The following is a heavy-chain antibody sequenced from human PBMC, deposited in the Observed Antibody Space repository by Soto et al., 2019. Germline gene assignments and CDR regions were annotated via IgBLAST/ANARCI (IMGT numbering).Heavy chain of an antibody. CDR2: ISAYNGNT. CDR3: ARDAAVTTENYYYYYYGMEV. D-gene: IGHD4-17*01. V-gene: IGHV1-18*04. Sequence: GASVKVSCKASGYTFTSYGISWVRQAPGQGLEWMGWISAYNGNTNYAQKLQGRVTMTTDTSTSTAYMELRSLRSDDTAVYYCARDAAVTTENYYYYYYGMEVLGQGTTDIVSS. J-gene: IGHJ6*01. CDR1: GYTFTSYG.